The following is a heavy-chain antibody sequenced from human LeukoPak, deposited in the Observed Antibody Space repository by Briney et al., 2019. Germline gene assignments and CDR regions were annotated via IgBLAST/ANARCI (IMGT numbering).Heavy chain of an antibody. Sequence: GGSLRLSCAASGFTFSSYWMHWVRQAPGKGLVWVSRINSDGSSTSYADSVKGRSTISRDNAKNTLYLQMNSLRAEDTAVYYCARAGIDSSSSSSLTYYYYYMGVWGKGTTVTVSS. CDR1: GFTFSSYW. D-gene: IGHD6-6*01. CDR3: ARAGIDSSSSSSLTYYYYYMGV. V-gene: IGHV3-74*01. CDR2: INSDGSST. J-gene: IGHJ6*03.